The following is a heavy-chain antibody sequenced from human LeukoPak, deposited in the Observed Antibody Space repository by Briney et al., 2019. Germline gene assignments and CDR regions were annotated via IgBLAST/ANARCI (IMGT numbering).Heavy chain of an antibody. CDR1: VGSMSTYY. J-gene: IGHJ1*01. Sequence: PSETLSLTCTVSVGSMSTYYWIWIRQPLRKGLEWIGNVYYSGTTNYNPSLKSRVIISVDTSKNQFSMKLSSVTAADTAVYYCARHSNRAGAEYFQHWGQGTLVPSPQ. CDR3: ARHSNRAGAEYFQH. CDR2: VYYSGTT. D-gene: IGHD3-22*01. V-gene: IGHV4-59*01.